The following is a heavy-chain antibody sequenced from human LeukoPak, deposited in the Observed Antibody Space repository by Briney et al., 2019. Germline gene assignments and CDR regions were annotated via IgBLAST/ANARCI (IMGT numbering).Heavy chain of an antibody. CDR3: ARDYYDSRITCWFDP. V-gene: IGHV4-38-2*02. J-gene: IGHJ5*02. CDR2: IYHRGST. Sequence: SETLSLTCTVSGYSISSGYYLGWIRQPPGKGLEWIGSIYHRGSTYYNPSLKSRVTISVDTSKNQFSLKLSSVTAADTAVYYCARDYYDSRITCWFDPWGQGSLVTVSS. CDR1: GYSISSGYY. D-gene: IGHD3-22*01.